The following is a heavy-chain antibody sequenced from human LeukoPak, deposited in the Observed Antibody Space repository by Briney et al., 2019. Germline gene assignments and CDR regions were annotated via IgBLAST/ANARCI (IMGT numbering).Heavy chain of an antibody. CDR2: ISYDGTNK. V-gene: IGHV3-30*04. Sequence: GRSLRLSCAASGFTFSSFSMHWVRQAPGKGLEWVAVISYDGTNKYYADSVKGRFTISRDGSKNTLYLQMNSLRTEDTAVYYCAKSGPDVYGYFPFDYWGQGTLVTVSS. D-gene: IGHD5-18*01. J-gene: IGHJ4*02. CDR3: AKSGPDVYGYFPFDY. CDR1: GFTFSSFS.